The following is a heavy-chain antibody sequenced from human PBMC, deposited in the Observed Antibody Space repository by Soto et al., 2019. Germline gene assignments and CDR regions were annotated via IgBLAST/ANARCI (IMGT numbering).Heavy chain of an antibody. CDR2: ISYDGSNK. J-gene: IGHJ4*02. CDR1: GFTFSSYG. CDR3: AKDSARYYYGSGVTLDY. Sequence: GGSLRLSCAASGFTFSSYGMHWVRQAPGKGLEWVAVISYDGSNKYYADSVKGRFTISRDNSKNTLYLQMNSLRAEDTAVYYCAKDSARYYYGSGVTLDYWGQGTLVTVSS. V-gene: IGHV3-30*18. D-gene: IGHD3-10*01.